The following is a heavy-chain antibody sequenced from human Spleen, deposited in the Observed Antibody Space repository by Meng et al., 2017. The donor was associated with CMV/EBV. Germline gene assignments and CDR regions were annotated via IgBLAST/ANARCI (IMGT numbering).Heavy chain of an antibody. Sequence: SVKVSCKASGGTFSSYTISWVRQAPGQGLEWMGRIIPILGIANYAQKFQGRVTITADKSTSTAYMELSSLRSEDTAVYYCIVWFGGFPQKTFLDYWGQGTLVTVSS. J-gene: IGHJ4*02. CDR3: IVWFGGFPQKTFLDY. D-gene: IGHD3-10*01. CDR2: IIPILGIA. CDR1: GGTFSSYT. V-gene: IGHV1-69*02.